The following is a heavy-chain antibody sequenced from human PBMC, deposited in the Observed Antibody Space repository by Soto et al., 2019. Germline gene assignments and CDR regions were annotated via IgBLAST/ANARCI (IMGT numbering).Heavy chain of an antibody. J-gene: IGHJ5*02. Sequence: ASVKVSCKASGYIFINYGITWVRQAPGQGLEWMGWISGYNGNTNHAQKFQGRVTMTTDTSTSTAYMELRSLGFDDTAVYYCARDEVPAANWLDPWGQGTLVTVPP. CDR3: ARDEVPAANWLDP. D-gene: IGHD2-2*01. CDR1: GYIFINYG. CDR2: ISGYNGNT. V-gene: IGHV1-18*01.